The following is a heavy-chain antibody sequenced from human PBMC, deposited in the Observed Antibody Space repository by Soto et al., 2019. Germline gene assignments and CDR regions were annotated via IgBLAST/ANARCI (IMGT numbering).Heavy chain of an antibody. J-gene: IGHJ5*02. CDR2: IYYSGST. V-gene: IGHV4-59*01. Sequence: SSETLSLTCTVSGGSISSYYWSWIRQPPGKGLEWIGYIYYSGSTNYNPSLKSRVTISVDTSKNQFSLKLSSVTAADTAVYYCARHYDFWSGSPRNPFDPWGQGTLVTVSS. CDR3: ARHYDFWSGSPRNPFDP. D-gene: IGHD3-3*01. CDR1: GGSISSYY.